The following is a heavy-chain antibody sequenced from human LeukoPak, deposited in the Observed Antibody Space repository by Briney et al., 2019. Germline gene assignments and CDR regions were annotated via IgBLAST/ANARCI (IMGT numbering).Heavy chain of an antibody. CDR2: IYYSGST. D-gene: IGHD5-18*01. V-gene: IGHV4-59*12. Sequence: PSETLSLTCTVSGGSISSYYWSWIRQPPGKGLEWIGYIYYSGSTNYNPSLKSRVTISVDTSKNQFSLKLSSVTAADTAVYYCARVNDTAMVADWGQGTLVTVSS. J-gene: IGHJ4*02. CDR3: ARVNDTAMVAD. CDR1: GGSISSYY.